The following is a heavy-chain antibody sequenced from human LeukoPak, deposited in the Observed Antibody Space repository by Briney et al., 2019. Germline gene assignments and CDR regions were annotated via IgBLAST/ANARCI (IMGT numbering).Heavy chain of an antibody. Sequence: SETLSLTCTVSGGSISSYYWSWIRQPPGKGLEWIRYIYYSGSTNYNPSLKSRVTISVDTSKNQFSLKLSSVTAADTAVYYCARGRDDFWSGYYHFDYWGQGTLVTVSS. V-gene: IGHV4-59*08. J-gene: IGHJ4*02. CDR1: GGSISSYY. D-gene: IGHD3-3*01. CDR2: IYYSGST. CDR3: ARGRDDFWSGYYHFDY.